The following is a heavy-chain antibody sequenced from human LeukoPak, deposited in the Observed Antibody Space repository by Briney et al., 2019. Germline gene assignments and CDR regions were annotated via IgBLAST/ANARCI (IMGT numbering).Heavy chain of an antibody. CDR2: INHSGST. CDR3: ARGFLEWLLSNDAFDI. Sequence: SETLSLTCAVYGGSFSGYYWSWVRQPPGKGLEWIGEINHSGSTNYNPSLKSRVTISVDTSKNQFSLKLSSVTDADTAVYYCARGFLEWLLSNDAFDIWGQGTMVTVSS. J-gene: IGHJ3*02. D-gene: IGHD3-3*01. V-gene: IGHV4-34*01. CDR1: GGSFSGYY.